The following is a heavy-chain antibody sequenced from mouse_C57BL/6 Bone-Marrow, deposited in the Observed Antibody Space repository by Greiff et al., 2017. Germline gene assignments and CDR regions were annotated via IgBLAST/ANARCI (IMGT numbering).Heavy chain of an antibody. V-gene: IGHV1-50*01. CDR2: IDPSDSYT. J-gene: IGHJ2*01. D-gene: IGHD2-1*01. Sequence: QVQLQQPGAELVKPGASVKLSCKASGYTFTSYWMQWVKQRPGQGLEWIEEIDPSDSYTNYNQKFKGKATLTVDTSSSTAYMQLSSLTSEDSAVYYCARRGIYYAFDYWGQGTTLTVSS. CDR3: ARRGIYYAFDY. CDR1: GYTFTSYW.